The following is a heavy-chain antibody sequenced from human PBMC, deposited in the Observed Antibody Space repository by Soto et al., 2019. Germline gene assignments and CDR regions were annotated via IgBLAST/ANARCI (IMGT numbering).Heavy chain of an antibody. V-gene: IGHV1-3*01. J-gene: IGHJ4*02. CDR3: ARGGGTSPFDY. Sequence: ASVKVSCKASGYTFTGYAMHWVRQAPGQRLEWMGWINAGNGNTKYSQNFQGRVTITRDTSASTAYMELSSLRSEDTAVYYCARGGGTSPFDYWGQGTLVTVSS. D-gene: IGHD2-15*01. CDR2: INAGNGNT. CDR1: GYTFTGYA.